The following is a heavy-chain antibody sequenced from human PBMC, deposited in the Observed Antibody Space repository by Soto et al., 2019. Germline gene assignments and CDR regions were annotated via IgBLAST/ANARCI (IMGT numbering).Heavy chain of an antibody. V-gene: IGHV1-18*04. CDR1: GYTFVSYG. D-gene: IGHD3-22*01. CDR2: ISPYNGNT. Sequence: QIQLVQSAAEVKKPGASVKVSCKTSGYTFVSYGISWVRQAPGQGLEWMGWISPYNGNTNFAQRFRGRVTLTTDTSTDIVYIDLGSLTSADTAVYYCARDQNFFDSSGYYDHWGQGTLITVSS. J-gene: IGHJ5*02. CDR3: ARDQNFFDSSGYYDH.